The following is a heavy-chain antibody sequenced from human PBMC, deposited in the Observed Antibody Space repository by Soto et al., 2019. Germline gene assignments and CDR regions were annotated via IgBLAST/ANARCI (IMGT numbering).Heavy chain of an antibody. CDR2: IYSSGST. J-gene: IGHJ6*02. Sequence: SETLSLTCTVSGGSVSSDTHYWSWIRQPPGKRLEGIGFIYSSGSTNYNPSLKSRVTMSVDTSKNQFSLKLRSVIVADTAVYHCARFVRSCSGTTCYTRADVWGQGTTVTVSS. CDR1: GGSVSSDTHY. V-gene: IGHV4-61*01. D-gene: IGHD2-2*02. CDR3: ARFVRSCSGTTCYTRADV.